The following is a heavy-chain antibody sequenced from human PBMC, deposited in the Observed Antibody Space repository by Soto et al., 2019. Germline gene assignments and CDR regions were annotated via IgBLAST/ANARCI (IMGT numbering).Heavy chain of an antibody. CDR2: IIPILGIA. D-gene: IGHD3-22*01. CDR1: GYTFTSYY. CDR3: ARDQDDYYDSSGYYWFDP. V-gene: IGHV1-69*04. Sequence: GASVKVSCKASGYTFTSYYMHWVRQAPGQGLEWMGRIIPILGIANYAQKFQGRVTITADKSTSTAYMELSSLRSEDTAVYYCARDQDDYYDSSGYYWFDPWGQGTLVTVSS. J-gene: IGHJ5*02.